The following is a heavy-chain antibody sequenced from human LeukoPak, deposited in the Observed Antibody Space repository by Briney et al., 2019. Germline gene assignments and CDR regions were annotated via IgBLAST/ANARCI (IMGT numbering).Heavy chain of an antibody. CDR1: GGSISSSNW. V-gene: IGHV4-4*02. CDR3: ARRGVSSGWTLDY. D-gene: IGHD6-19*01. J-gene: IGHJ4*02. Sequence: PSGTLSLTCAVSGGSISSSNWWSWVRQPPGKGLEWIGEIYHSGSTNYNPSPKSRVTISVDKSKNQFSLKLSSVTAADTAVYYCARRGVSSGWTLDYWGQGTLVTVSS. CDR2: IYHSGST.